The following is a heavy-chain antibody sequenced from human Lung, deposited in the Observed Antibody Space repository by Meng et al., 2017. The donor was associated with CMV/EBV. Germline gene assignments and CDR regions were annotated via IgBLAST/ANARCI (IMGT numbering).Heavy chain of an antibody. V-gene: IGHV4-38-2*02. CDR2: IYHSGST. Sequence: SETLSLXCTVSGYSISSGYYWGWIRQPPGKGLEWIGSIYHSGSTYYNPSLKSRVTTSVDTSKNQFSLKVSSVTAADTAVYHCARSSSTVFWCDPWGQGTXVTGAS. CDR1: GYSISSGYY. CDR3: ARSSSTVFWCDP. D-gene: IGHD4-11*01. J-gene: IGHJ5*02.